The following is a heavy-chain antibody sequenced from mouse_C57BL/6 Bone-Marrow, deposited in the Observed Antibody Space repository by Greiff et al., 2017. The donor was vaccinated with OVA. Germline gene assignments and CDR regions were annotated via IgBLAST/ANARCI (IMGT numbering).Heavy chain of an antibody. V-gene: IGHV14-3*01. J-gene: IGHJ4*01. Sequence: VQLQQSVAELVRPGASVKLSCTASGFNIKNTYMHWVKQRPEQGLAWIGRIDPANGNTKYAPKFQGKATITADTSSNTAYLQLSSLTSEDTAIYYCARGLITTVVATGMDYWGQGTSVTVSS. D-gene: IGHD1-1*01. CDR2: IDPANGNT. CDR3: ARGLITTVVATGMDY. CDR1: GFNIKNTY.